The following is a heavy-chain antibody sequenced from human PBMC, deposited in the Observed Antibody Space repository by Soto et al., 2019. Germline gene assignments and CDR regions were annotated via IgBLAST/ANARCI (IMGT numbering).Heavy chain of an antibody. D-gene: IGHD2-15*01. CDR3: ASHYCSGGRCRFGFAP. V-gene: IGHV1-8*01. CDR2: MNPNSGNT. Sequence: APVKVSRKASGYNFPSYDIHWGRQATGQGLEWMGWMNPNSGNTGYAQKFQGRVTMTRNTSISTAYMELSSLRSEDTAVYYCASHYCSGGRCRFGFAPWGQGTLVTVSS. J-gene: IGHJ5*02. CDR1: GYNFPSYD.